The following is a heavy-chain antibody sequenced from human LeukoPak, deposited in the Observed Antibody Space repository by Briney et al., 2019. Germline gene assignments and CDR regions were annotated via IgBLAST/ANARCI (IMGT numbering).Heavy chain of an antibody. J-gene: IGHJ4*02. D-gene: IGHD3-10*01. CDR2: INHSGST. CDR3: ARAPPRDYGSGSCIRGVGY. CDR1: GGSFSGYY. V-gene: IGHV4-34*01. Sequence: PSETLSLTCAVYGGSFSGYYWSWIRQPPGKGLEWIGEINHSGSTNYNPSLKSRVTISVDTSKNQFSLKLSSVTAADTAVYYCARAPPRDYGSGSCIRGVGYWGQGTLVTVSS.